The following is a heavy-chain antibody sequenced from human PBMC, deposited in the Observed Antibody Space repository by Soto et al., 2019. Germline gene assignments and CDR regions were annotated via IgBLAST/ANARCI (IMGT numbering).Heavy chain of an antibody. J-gene: IGHJ4*02. Sequence: GGSLRLSCAASGFTFSSYGMHWVRQAPGKGLGWVAVISYDGSNKYYADSVKGRFTISRDNSKNTLYLQMNSLRAEDTAVYYCAKDGDSSGTHYFDYWGQGTLVTVSS. CDR1: GFTFSSYG. D-gene: IGHD3-22*01. CDR3: AKDGDSSGTHYFDY. V-gene: IGHV3-30*18. CDR2: ISYDGSNK.